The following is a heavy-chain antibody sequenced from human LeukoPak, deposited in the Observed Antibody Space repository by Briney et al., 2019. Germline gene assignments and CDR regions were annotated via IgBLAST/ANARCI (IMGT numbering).Heavy chain of an antibody. J-gene: IGHJ2*01. CDR2: INPNSGGT. D-gene: IGHD2-15*01. Sequence: SVKVSCKASGYTFTGYYMHWVRQAPGQGLEWMGWINPNSGGTNYAQKFQGRVTMTRDTSISTAYMELSRLRSDDTAVYYCARLGYCSGGSCSRSYWYFDLWGRGTLVTVSS. V-gene: IGHV1-2*02. CDR1: GYTFTGYY. CDR3: ARLGYCSGGSCSRSYWYFDL.